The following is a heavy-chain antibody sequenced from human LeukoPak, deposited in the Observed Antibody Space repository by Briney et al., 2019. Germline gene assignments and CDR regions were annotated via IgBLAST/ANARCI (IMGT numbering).Heavy chain of an antibody. J-gene: IGHJ4*02. D-gene: IGHD3-10*01. V-gene: IGHV4-34*01. Sequence: PSETLSLTCAAYGGSFSGYFWSWIRQPPGKGLEWIGEINQSGYTNYNPSLKSRVTISVDTSKNQFSLKLNSMTAADTAVYYCARMRVRGVFLYYFDYWGQGTLVTVSS. CDR3: ARMRVRGVFLYYFDY. CDR1: GGSFSGYF. CDR2: INQSGYT.